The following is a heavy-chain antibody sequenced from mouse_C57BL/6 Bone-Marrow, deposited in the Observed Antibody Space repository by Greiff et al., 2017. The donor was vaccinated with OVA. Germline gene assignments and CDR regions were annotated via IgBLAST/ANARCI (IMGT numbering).Heavy chain of an antibody. Sequence: VQLQQSGPGLVQPSQSLSITCTVSGFSLTSYGVHWVRQPPGKDMEWLGVIWSGRSTDYNAAFISRLSISKDNSKSQVFFKMNSLQADDTAIYYCAKNYGSPWYFDVWGTGTTVTVSS. D-gene: IGHD1-1*01. CDR2: IWSGRST. V-gene: IGHV2-4*01. CDR3: AKNYGSPWYFDV. CDR1: GFSLTSYG. J-gene: IGHJ1*03.